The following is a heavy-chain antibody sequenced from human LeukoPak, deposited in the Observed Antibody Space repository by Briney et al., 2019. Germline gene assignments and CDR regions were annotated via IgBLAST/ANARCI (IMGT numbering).Heavy chain of an antibody. J-gene: IGHJ4*02. CDR1: LDSTTSNF. CDR2: IHRSRSP. Sequence: SETLSLTCTVSLDSTTSNFWSWVRQPPGKGLEWIGEIHRSRSPNYNPSLQSRVTISIDRSRNQIVLELSSVTAADTAVYYCAREILGGFLPGAYWGQGTLVTLPS. CDR3: AREILGGFLPGAY. D-gene: IGHD2/OR15-2a*01. V-gene: IGHV4-4*02.